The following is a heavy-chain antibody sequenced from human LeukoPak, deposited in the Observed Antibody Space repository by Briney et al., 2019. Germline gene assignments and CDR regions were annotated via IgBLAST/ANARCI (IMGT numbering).Heavy chain of an antibody. Sequence: GGSLRLSCAASGFTFSSYAMSWVRQAPGKGLEWVANIDQDGNDKYYVDSVKGRFTISRDNAKNSLFLHMTNLRAEDTAIYYCATGSYFCFDYWGQGTPVTVSS. J-gene: IGHJ4*02. D-gene: IGHD1-26*01. CDR2: IDQDGNDK. CDR1: GFTFSSYA. CDR3: ATGSYFCFDY. V-gene: IGHV3-7*01.